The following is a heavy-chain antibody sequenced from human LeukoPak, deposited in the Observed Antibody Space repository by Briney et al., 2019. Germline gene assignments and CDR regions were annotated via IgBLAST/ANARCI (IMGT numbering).Heavy chain of an antibody. CDR1: GGSISSSSYY. Sequence: PSETLSLTYTVSGGSISSSSYYWGWIRQPPGKGLEWIGSIYYSGSTYYNPSLKSRVTISVDTSKNQFSLKLSSVTAADTAVYYCARHSGSYPGYFDYWGQGTLVTVSS. CDR3: ARHSGSYPGYFDY. J-gene: IGHJ4*02. CDR2: IYYSGST. D-gene: IGHD1-26*01. V-gene: IGHV4-39*01.